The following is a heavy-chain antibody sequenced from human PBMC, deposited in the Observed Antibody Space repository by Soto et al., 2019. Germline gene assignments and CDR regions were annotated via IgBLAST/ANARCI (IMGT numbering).Heavy chain of an antibody. Sequence: ASVKVSCKASGYTFTSYGISWVRQARGQGLEWMGWISAYNGNTNYAQKLQGRVTMTTDTSTSTAYMELRSLRSDDTAVYYCASSYYDILTGYYSPVDYWGQGTLVTVSS. D-gene: IGHD3-9*01. CDR1: GYTFTSYG. V-gene: IGHV1-18*01. J-gene: IGHJ4*02. CDR3: ASSYYDILTGYYSPVDY. CDR2: ISAYNGNT.